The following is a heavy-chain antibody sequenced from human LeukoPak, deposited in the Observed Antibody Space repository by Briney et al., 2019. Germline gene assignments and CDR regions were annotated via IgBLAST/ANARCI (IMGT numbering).Heavy chain of an antibody. CDR1: GFIFSNYW. Sequence: HPGGSLRLSCAASGFIFSNYWMTWVRQAPGKGPEWVAHIRQDGSERHYVDSVKDRFTISRDNAKNSLDLQMDSLRAEDTAVYYCARDWGSTGYDLYDSWGQGTLVTVSS. D-gene: IGHD5-12*01. V-gene: IGHV3-7*01. CDR3: ARDWGSTGYDLYDS. J-gene: IGHJ4*02. CDR2: IRQDGSER.